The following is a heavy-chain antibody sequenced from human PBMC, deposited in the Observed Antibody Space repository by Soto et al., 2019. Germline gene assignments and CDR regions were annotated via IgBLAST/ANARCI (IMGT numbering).Heavy chain of an antibody. Sequence: QLQLQESGPGLVKPSETLSLTCSVSGDSISSSSYYWGWIRQPPGKGLEWIGTINYSGSTYYNPSLKSRVPTSVDTSKNQFYLKVSSVTAADTAVYYCASLYGDYVPYWGQGILVSVSS. D-gene: IGHD4-17*01. J-gene: IGHJ4*02. CDR3: ASLYGDYVPY. CDR2: INYSGST. CDR1: GDSISSSSYY. V-gene: IGHV4-39*01.